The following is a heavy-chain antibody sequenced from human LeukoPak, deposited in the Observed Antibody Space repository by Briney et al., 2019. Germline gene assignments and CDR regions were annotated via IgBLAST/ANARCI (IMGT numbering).Heavy chain of an antibody. CDR2: IYSCGST. CDR1: GFTVSSNY. D-gene: IGHD6-13*01. V-gene: IGHV3-66*03. Sequence: GGSLRLSCAASGFTVSSNYMSWVRQAPGKGLEWVSVIYSCGSTYYADSVKGRFTISRDNAKNSLYLQMTSLRAEDTAVYYCARFIAAPYYFDYWGRGTLVTVSS. CDR3: ARFIAAPYYFDY. J-gene: IGHJ4*02.